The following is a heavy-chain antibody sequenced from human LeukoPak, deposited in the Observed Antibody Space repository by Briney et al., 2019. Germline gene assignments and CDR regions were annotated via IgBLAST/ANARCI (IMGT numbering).Heavy chain of an antibody. V-gene: IGHV3-21*01. J-gene: IGHJ4*02. CDR1: GFTFSNYC. CDR3: ARTRFCGNDFYPWDFHY. D-gene: IGHD2-21*02. Sequence: GGSLRLSCAASGFTFSNYCMNWVRQAPGKGLEWVSSISERSVYIYYADSVKGRFTISRDNAKNSLSLQMNSLRAEDTAVYYCARTRFCGNDFYPWDFHYWGQGTPVTVSS. CDR2: ISERSVYI.